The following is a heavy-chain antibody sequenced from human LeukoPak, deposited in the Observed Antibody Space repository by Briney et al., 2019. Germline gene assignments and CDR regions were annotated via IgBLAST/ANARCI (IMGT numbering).Heavy chain of an antibody. CDR1: GYTFTSYY. D-gene: IGHD4-17*01. V-gene: IGHV1-2*02. Sequence: ASVKVSCKVSGYTFTSYYMHWVRQATGQGLEWMGWINPNSGGTNYAQKFQGRVTMTRDTSISTAYMELSSLRSEDTAVYYCARSNDYGDYPFDYWGQGTLVTVSS. J-gene: IGHJ4*02. CDR3: ARSNDYGDYPFDY. CDR2: INPNSGGT.